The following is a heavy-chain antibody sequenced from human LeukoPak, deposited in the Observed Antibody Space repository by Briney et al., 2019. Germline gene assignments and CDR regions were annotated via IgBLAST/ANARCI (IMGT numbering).Heavy chain of an antibody. CDR1: GGTFSSYA. CDR3: ARERITMVRGGIYYMDV. J-gene: IGHJ6*03. CDR2: IIPIFGTA. D-gene: IGHD3-10*01. Sequence: SVTVSCTASGGTFSSYAISWVRQAPGQGLEWMGGIIPIFGTANYAQKLQGRVTITADESTSTAYIELSRLRSEDTDVYYCARERITMVRGGIYYMDVWGKGTTVTVSS. V-gene: IGHV1-69*13.